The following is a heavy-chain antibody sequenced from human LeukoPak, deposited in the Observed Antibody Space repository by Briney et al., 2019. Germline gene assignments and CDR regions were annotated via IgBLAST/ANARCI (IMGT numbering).Heavy chain of an antibody. J-gene: IGHJ4*02. D-gene: IGHD6-19*01. CDR1: GFTFSSYA. Sequence: PGRSLRLSCAASGFTFSSYAMHWVRQAPGKGLEWVAVISYDGSNKYYADSVKGRFTISRDNSKNTLYLQMNSLRAEDTAVYYCAHGIYSSGWQAGYFDYWGQGTLVTVSS. CDR2: ISYDGSNK. V-gene: IGHV3-30*04. CDR3: AHGIYSSGWQAGYFDY.